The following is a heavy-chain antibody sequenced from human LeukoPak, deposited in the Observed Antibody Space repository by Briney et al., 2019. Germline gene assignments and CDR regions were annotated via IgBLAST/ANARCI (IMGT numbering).Heavy chain of an antibody. CDR1: GITFSNAW. CDR2: IYRSSNGETT. V-gene: IGHV3-15*01. CDR3: TTYSSGSRPF. J-gene: IGHJ4*02. Sequence: GGSLRLSCAASGITFSNAWMTWVRQAPGKGLEWVGRIYRSSNGETTDYGAPVKGRFTMSRDDSKNTLYLQMNSLKTEDTAVYYCTTYSSGSRPFWGQGTLVTVSS. D-gene: IGHD6-19*01.